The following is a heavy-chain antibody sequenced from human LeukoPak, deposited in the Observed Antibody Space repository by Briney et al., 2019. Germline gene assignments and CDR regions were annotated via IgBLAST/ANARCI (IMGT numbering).Heavy chain of an antibody. J-gene: IGHJ4*02. CDR3: ARARVGATKGGFDY. CDR1: GFTFSSYS. Sequence: GGSLRLSCAASGFTFSSYSMNWVRQAPGKGLEWVSSISSSSYIYYADSVKGRFTISRDNAKNSLYLQMNSLRAEDTAVYYCARARVGATKGGFDYWGQGTLVTVSS. V-gene: IGHV3-21*01. CDR2: ISSSSYI. D-gene: IGHD1-26*01.